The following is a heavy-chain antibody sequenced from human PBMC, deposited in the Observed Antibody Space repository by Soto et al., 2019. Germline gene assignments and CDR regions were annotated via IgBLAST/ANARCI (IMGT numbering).Heavy chain of an antibody. J-gene: IGHJ3*01. CDR3: VKRGRNWGAFDF. CDR1: GFILNNYA. CDR2: IGCTDGDSDGVP. D-gene: IGHD7-27*01. V-gene: IGHV3-23*01. Sequence: EVQLLESGGDLVQPGGSLRLSCVASGFILNNYAMSWVRQAPGKGLEWVSTIGCTDGDSDGVPWYEDSVKGRFTISRDSSANTLFPHMDNLRAEDSALYYWVKRGRNWGAFDFWGQGTTVVVSS.